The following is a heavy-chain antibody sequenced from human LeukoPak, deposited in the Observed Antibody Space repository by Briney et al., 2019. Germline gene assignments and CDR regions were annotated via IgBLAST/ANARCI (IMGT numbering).Heavy chain of an antibody. V-gene: IGHV1-46*01. CDR3: ARVLQQVLGAFDI. CDR2: INPSGGST. D-gene: IGHD3-16*01. J-gene: IGHJ3*02. CDR1: GYTFTSYY. Sequence: ASVKVSGMASGYTFTSYYMHWVRQAPGQGLEWMGIINPSGGSTSYAQKFQGRVTMTRDTSSSTVYMELSSLRSEDTAVYYCARVLQQVLGAFDIWGQGTMVTVSS.